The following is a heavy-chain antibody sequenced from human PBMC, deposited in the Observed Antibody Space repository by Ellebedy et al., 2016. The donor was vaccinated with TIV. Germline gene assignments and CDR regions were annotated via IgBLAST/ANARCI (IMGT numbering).Heavy chain of an antibody. CDR2: IYYSGST. CDR3: ASGYCSGGSCYSIGYYYYGMDV. V-gene: IGHV4-59*01. Sequence: MPSETLSLTCTVSGGSISSYYWSWIRQPPGKGLEWIGYIYYSGSTNYNPSLKSRVTISVDTSKNQFSLKLSSVTAADTAVYYCASGYCSGGSCYSIGYYYYGMDVWGQGTTVTVSS. J-gene: IGHJ6*02. CDR1: GGSISSYY. D-gene: IGHD2-15*01.